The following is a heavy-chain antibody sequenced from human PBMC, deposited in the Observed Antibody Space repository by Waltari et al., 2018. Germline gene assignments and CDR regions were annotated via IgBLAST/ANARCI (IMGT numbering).Heavy chain of an antibody. D-gene: IGHD6-13*01. Sequence: EVQLVESGGGLVQPGGSLRLSCAASGFTFSSYWMSWVRQAPGKGLEWVANIKQDGSEKYYVESVKGRFTISRDNAKNSLYLQMNSLRAEDTAVYYCARGLIAAAGTLRYWGQGTLVTVSS. CDR3: ARGLIAAAGTLRY. CDR1: GFTFSSYW. V-gene: IGHV3-7*01. J-gene: IGHJ4*02. CDR2: IKQDGSEK.